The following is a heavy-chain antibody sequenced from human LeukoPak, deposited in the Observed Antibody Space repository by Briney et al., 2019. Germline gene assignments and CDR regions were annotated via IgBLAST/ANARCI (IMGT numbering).Heavy chain of an antibody. Sequence: SETLSLTCTVSGGSISSGDYYWSWIRQPPGKGLEWLGYIYYSGSTYYNPSLKSRVTISVDTSKNQFSLKLSSVTAADTAVYYCARDEYGSGSYSDYWGQGTLVTVSS. CDR3: ARDEYGSGSYSDY. CDR2: IYYSGST. J-gene: IGHJ4*02. CDR1: GGSISSGDYY. D-gene: IGHD3-10*01. V-gene: IGHV4-30-4*08.